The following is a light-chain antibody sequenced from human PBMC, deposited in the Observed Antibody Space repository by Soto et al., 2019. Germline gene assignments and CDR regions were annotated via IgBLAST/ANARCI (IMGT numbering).Light chain of an antibody. V-gene: IGKV3D-15*01. Sequence: EIVMTQFPATLSVSPGERATLSCRASQSVSSNLAWYQQKPGQAPRLLIYGAFTRATGIPDRFSGSGSGTEFTLTISSLQSEDFAVYHCQQYNNWPRTFGQGTKVDIK. CDR2: GAF. CDR1: QSVSSN. CDR3: QQYNNWPRT. J-gene: IGKJ1*01.